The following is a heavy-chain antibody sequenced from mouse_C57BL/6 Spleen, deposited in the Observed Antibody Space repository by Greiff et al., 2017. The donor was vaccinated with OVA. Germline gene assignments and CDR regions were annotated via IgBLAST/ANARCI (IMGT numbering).Heavy chain of an antibody. Sequence: VQLQQPGAELVKPGASVKMSCKASGYTFTSYWITWVKQRPGQGLEWIGDIYPGSGSTNYNEKFKSKATLTVDTSSSTAYMQLSSLTSEDSAVYYCARGITTVVASFDDWGQGTTLTVSS. CDR1: GYTFTSYW. J-gene: IGHJ2*01. CDR3: ARGITTVVASFDD. CDR2: IYPGSGST. V-gene: IGHV1-55*01. D-gene: IGHD1-1*01.